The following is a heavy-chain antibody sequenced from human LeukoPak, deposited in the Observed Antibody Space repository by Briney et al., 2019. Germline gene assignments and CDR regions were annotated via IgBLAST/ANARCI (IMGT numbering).Heavy chain of an antibody. CDR1: GFTVTDTY. CDR3: ASHAASGSYFFDS. CDR2: IYRGGDT. J-gene: IGHJ4*02. D-gene: IGHD1-26*01. V-gene: IGHV3-53*01. Sequence: PGGSLRLSCAASGFTVTDTYVSWVRQAPGKGLQGVSVIYRGGDTHYVDSVMGRFTISRDSSKNMVYLQLNSLRAEDTAVYYCASHAASGSYFFDSWGQGTLVTVSS.